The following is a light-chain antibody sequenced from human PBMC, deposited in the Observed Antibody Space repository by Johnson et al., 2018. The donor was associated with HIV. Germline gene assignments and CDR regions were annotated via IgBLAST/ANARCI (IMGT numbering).Light chain of an antibody. CDR1: SSNIGNNY. CDR3: GAWDSGLTAGV. Sequence: QSVLTQPPSVSAAPGQKVTISCSGSSSNIGNNYVSWYQQLPGTAPKLLIYDNNKRPSGIPDRFSGSRSGTSATLGITGLQTGDEADYYCGAWDSGLTAGVFGTGTNVTVL. J-gene: IGLJ1*01. V-gene: IGLV1-51*01. CDR2: DNN.